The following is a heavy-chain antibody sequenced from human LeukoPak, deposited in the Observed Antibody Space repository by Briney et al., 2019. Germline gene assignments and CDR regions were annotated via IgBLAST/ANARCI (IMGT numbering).Heavy chain of an antibody. Sequence: SETLSLTCAVYGGSFSGYSWSWIRQPPGKGLEWIGEINHSGSTNYNPSLKSRVTISVDTSKNQFSLKLSSVTAADTAVYYCARGYGSGSVWGQGTLVTVSS. V-gene: IGHV4-34*01. CDR2: INHSGST. D-gene: IGHD3-10*01. J-gene: IGHJ4*02. CDR1: GGSFSGYS. CDR3: ARGYGSGSV.